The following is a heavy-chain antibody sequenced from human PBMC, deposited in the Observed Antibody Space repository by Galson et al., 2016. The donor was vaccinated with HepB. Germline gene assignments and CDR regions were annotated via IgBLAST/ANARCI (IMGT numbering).Heavy chain of an antibody. CDR3: AGSYSGRKGASDI. V-gene: IGHV3-23*01. CDR1: GFTFTSFA. J-gene: IGHJ3*02. CDR2: ISGDGGST. Sequence: SLRLSCAASGFTFTSFAMNWFRQAPGKGLEWVSGISGDGGSTYFADSVKGRLTISRDNSKNTVDLQMNSLRAEDTAVYYCAGSYSGRKGASDIWGQGTMVTVSS. D-gene: IGHD1-26*01.